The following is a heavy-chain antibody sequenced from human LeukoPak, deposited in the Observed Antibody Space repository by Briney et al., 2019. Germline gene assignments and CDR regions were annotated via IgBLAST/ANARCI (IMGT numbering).Heavy chain of an antibody. Sequence: GGSLRLSCAASGFTFSSYAMHWVRQAPGKGLEYFSAISSNGGSTYYANSVKGRFTISRDNSKNTLYLQMGSLRAEDMAVYYCARDHIVVVTAILDYYYGMDVWGQGTTVTVSS. CDR2: ISSNGGST. J-gene: IGHJ6*02. CDR1: GFTFSSYA. D-gene: IGHD2-21*02. CDR3: ARDHIVVVTAILDYYYGMDV. V-gene: IGHV3-64*01.